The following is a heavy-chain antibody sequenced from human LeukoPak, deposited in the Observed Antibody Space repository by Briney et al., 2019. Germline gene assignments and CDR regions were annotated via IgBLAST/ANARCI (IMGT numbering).Heavy chain of an antibody. CDR2: ISGYNGNT. D-gene: IGHD2-2*01. Sequence: ASVEVSCKASGYTFTNYAISWVRQAPGQGLEWMGRISGYNGNTNYAQKIQGRVTMTTDTSTNTAYMELRSLRSDDTAVYYCARVWDIVIIPAHAFDIWGQGTMVTVSS. V-gene: IGHV1-18*01. CDR1: GYTFTNYA. CDR3: ARVWDIVIIPAHAFDI. J-gene: IGHJ3*02.